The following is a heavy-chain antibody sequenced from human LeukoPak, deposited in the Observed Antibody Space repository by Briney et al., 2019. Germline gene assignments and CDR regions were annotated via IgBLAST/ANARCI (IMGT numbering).Heavy chain of an antibody. V-gene: IGHV4-59*08. Sequence: SETLSLTCTVSGDSFSSYYWSWIRQSPGKGLEWIAYISDSGSTNHNPSLKSRVTISVDTSKKQLSLKLSSVTAADTAVYYCARHSGLYSDFYFDYWGQGTLVTVSP. CDR2: ISDSGST. J-gene: IGHJ4*02. CDR3: ARHSGLYSDFYFDY. CDR1: GDSFSSYY. D-gene: IGHD1-26*01.